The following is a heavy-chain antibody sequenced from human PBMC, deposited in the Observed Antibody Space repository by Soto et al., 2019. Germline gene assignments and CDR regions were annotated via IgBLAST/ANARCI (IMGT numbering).Heavy chain of an antibody. V-gene: IGHV3-9*01. CDR3: AKEGLWFGTTQLSYGMDV. J-gene: IGHJ6*02. Sequence: PGGSLRLSCAASGFTFDDYAMHWVRQAPGKGLEWVSGISWNSGSIGYADSVKGRFTISRDNAKNSLYLQMNSLRAEDTALYYCAKEGLWFGTTQLSYGMDVWGQGTTVTVSS. CDR2: ISWNSGSI. CDR1: GFTFDDYA. D-gene: IGHD3-10*01.